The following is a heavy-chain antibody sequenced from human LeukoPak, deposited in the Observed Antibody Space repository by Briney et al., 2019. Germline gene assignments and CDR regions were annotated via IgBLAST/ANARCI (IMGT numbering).Heavy chain of an antibody. V-gene: IGHV3-74*01. D-gene: IGHD6-19*01. Sequence: GGSLRLSCAASGFTFSSYWMHWVRQAPGKGLVWVSRINSDGSSTSYADSVKGRLTISRDNARNTLYLQMNSLRAEDTAVYYCLPSVAGQLIDYWGQGTLVTVSS. CDR2: INSDGSST. CDR3: LPSVAGQLIDY. CDR1: GFTFSSYW. J-gene: IGHJ4*02.